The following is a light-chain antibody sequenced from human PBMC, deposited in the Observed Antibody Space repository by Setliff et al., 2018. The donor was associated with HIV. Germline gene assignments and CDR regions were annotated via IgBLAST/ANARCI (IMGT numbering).Light chain of an antibody. CDR3: QVWDTTDHYV. CDR1: NIGSKS. CDR2: YDR. J-gene: IGLJ1*01. Sequence: ELTQTPSVSVAPGKTAKIVCGGNNIGSKSVQWYQQKPGQAPVVVIYYDRDRPSGIPERFSGSNSGNTATLTISRVESGDEADYYCQVWDTTDHYVFGGGTKV. V-gene: IGLV3-21*04.